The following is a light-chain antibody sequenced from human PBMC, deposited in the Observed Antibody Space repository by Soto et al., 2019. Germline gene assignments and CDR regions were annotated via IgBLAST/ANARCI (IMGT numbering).Light chain of an antibody. Sequence: IQLTQSPSSLSASVGDRVTITCRASQGISSYLAWYQQKPGKAPKLLIYAASTLQSGVPSRFSDSGSVTDFTLTISRLEPEDFAVYFCQQYGSSPRTFGQGTKVDIK. CDR3: QQYGSSPRT. CDR1: QGISSY. V-gene: IGKV1-9*01. J-gene: IGKJ1*01. CDR2: AAS.